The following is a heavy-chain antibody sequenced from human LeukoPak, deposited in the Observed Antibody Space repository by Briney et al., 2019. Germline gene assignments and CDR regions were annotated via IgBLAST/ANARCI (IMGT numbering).Heavy chain of an antibody. CDR1: GFTFSRYG. J-gene: IGHJ6*02. D-gene: IGHD6-25*01. Sequence: PGRSLTLSCADSGFTFSRYGMHWVRQAPGKGLEWVAVISYLGDDQFYAESVKGRFTISRDNSKNTVFLQMNSLRGEDTAVYYCAKDRSSGPHYVYGMDVWG. CDR2: ISYLGDDQ. CDR3: AKDRSSGPHYVYGMDV. V-gene: IGHV3-30*18.